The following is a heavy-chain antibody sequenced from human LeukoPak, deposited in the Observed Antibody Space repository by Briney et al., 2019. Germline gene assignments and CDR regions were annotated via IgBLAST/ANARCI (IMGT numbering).Heavy chain of an antibody. Sequence: GGSLRLSCAASGFTVSDNYMSWVRQAPGKGLEWVSIIYSGGSTYTADSVKGRFTISRDNSKNTTYLQMNSLRAEDTAVYYCARAPWVSRYYFDYWGQGTLVTVPS. V-gene: IGHV3-53*01. D-gene: IGHD2-8*01. CDR1: GFTVSDNY. CDR3: ARAPWVSRYYFDY. CDR2: IYSGGST. J-gene: IGHJ4*02.